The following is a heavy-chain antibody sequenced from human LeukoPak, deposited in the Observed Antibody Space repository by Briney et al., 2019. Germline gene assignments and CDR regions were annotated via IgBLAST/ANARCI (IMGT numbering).Heavy chain of an antibody. Sequence: GASVKVSCKASGYTFTGYYMHWVRQAPGQGLEWMGWISAYNGNTNYAQKLQGRVTMTTDTSTSTAYMELRSLRSDDTAVYYCARGVYSSGWYWDYYYYYMDVWGKGTTVTVSS. D-gene: IGHD6-19*01. CDR2: ISAYNGNT. CDR3: ARGVYSSGWYWDYYYYYMDV. V-gene: IGHV1-18*04. CDR1: GYTFTGYY. J-gene: IGHJ6*03.